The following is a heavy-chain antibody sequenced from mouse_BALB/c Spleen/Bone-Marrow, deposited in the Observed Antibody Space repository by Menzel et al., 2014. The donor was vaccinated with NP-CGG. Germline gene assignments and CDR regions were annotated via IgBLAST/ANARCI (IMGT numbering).Heavy chain of an antibody. V-gene: IGHV1-85*01. Sequence: QVQLQQSGAELVKPGASVKLSRKASGYTFTSYDINWVRQRPEQGLEWIGWIFPGDGGTKCNEKFKGKATLTTDKSSSTAYMQLNRLTFEDSAVYFCARNYRYAWFAYWGQGTLVTVSA. J-gene: IGHJ3*01. CDR2: IFPGDGGT. D-gene: IGHD2-14*01. CDR1: GYTFTSYD. CDR3: ARNYRYAWFAY.